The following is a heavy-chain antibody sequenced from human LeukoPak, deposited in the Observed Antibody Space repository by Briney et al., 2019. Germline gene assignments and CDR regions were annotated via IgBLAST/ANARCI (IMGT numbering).Heavy chain of an antibody. Sequence: AGGSLRLSCAASGFTFSSYAMSWVRQAPGKGLEWVSAISGSGGSTYYADSVKGRFTTSRDNSKNTLYLQMNSLRAEDTAVYYCAKFPNYDFTNMDVWGKGTTVTVSS. CDR2: ISGSGGST. V-gene: IGHV3-23*01. J-gene: IGHJ6*03. CDR3: AKFPNYDFTNMDV. D-gene: IGHD3-3*01. CDR1: GFTFSSYA.